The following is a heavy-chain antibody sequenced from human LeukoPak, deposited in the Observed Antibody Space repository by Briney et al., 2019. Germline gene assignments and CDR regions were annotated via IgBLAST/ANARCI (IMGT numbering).Heavy chain of an antibody. CDR2: IWYDGSNK. CDR1: GFTFSSYG. D-gene: IGHD4-11*01. V-gene: IGHV3-33*01. J-gene: IGHJ4*02. CDR3: ARDRTTVTTSDIGY. Sequence: GGSLRLSCVASGFTFSSYGTHWVRQAPGKGLEWVAVIWYDGSNKYYADSVKGRFTISRDNSKNTLYLQMNSLRAEDTAVYYCARDRTTVTTSDIGYWGQGTLVTVSS.